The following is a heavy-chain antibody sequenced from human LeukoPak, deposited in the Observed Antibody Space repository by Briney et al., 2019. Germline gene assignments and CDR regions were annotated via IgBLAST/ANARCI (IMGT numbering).Heavy chain of an antibody. CDR1: GYTFTGYY. D-gene: IGHD4-17*01. Sequence: ASVKVSCKASGYTFTGYYMHWVRQAPGQGLEWVGWINPNNGGTNYAQKFQGRVIMTRDTSISTAYMELSRLRSDDTAVYYCARDLARGAGDYVLNHWGQGTLVTVSS. V-gene: IGHV1-2*02. J-gene: IGHJ5*02. CDR2: INPNNGGT. CDR3: ARDLARGAGDYVLNH.